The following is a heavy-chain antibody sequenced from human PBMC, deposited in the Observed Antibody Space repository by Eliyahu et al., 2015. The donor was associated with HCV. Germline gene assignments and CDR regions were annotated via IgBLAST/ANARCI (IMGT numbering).Heavy chain of an antibody. CDR1: GGSIPTXY. V-gene: IGHV4-59*01. Sequence: QVQLQESGPGLVKPSETLSLTCIVSGGSIPTXYWSWIRHPPGKGLEWIGYIHYSGSTNYNPPLKSRVTISIDTSKNQFSLNLTSVTAADTAMYYCASGGGGIAVTGTGGWFDPWGQGTLVTVSS. CDR2: IHYSGST. D-gene: IGHD6-19*01. CDR3: ASGGGGIAVTGTGGWFDP. J-gene: IGHJ5*02.